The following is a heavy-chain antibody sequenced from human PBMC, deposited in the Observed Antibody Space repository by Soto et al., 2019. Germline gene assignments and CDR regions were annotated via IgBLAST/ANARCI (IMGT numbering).Heavy chain of an antibody. CDR3: TRGSSICGVATNWFDP. D-gene: IGHD3-3*01. CDR2: IDPNSGGT. V-gene: IGHV1-2*02. CDR1: GYTFTGDY. J-gene: IGHJ5*02. Sequence: ASVKVSCKASGYTFTGDYIYWVRQAPGQGLEWMGWIDPNSGGTNYAQKFQGRVTMTRDTAINTAYMELSSLRSDDTAVYYCTRGSSICGVATNWFDPWGQGTLVTVYS.